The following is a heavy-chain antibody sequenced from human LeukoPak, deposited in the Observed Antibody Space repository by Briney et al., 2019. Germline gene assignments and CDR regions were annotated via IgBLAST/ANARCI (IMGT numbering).Heavy chain of an antibody. D-gene: IGHD3-9*01. J-gene: IGHJ4*02. Sequence: SQTLSLTCTVSGGSISSGGYYWSWIRQHPGKGLEWIGYIYYSGSTYYNPSLKSRVTISVDTSKNQFSLKLSSVTAADTAVYYCARGPEPTGTWFDYWGQGTLVTVSS. V-gene: IGHV4-31*03. CDR2: IYYSGST. CDR1: GGSISSGGYY. CDR3: ARGPEPTGTWFDY.